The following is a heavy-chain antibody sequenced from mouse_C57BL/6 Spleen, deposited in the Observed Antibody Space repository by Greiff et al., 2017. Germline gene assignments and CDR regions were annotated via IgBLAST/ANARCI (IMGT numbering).Heavy chain of an antibody. Sequence: VQLPQPGAELVKPGASVKLSCKASGYTFTSYWMHWVKQRPGRGLEWIGRIDPNSGGTKYNEKFKSKATLTVDKPSSTAYMQLSSLTSEDSAVYYCARGYGSSSFYAMDYWGQGTSVTVSS. J-gene: IGHJ4*01. D-gene: IGHD1-1*01. CDR1: GYTFTSYW. CDR3: ARGYGSSSFYAMDY. CDR2: IDPNSGGT. V-gene: IGHV1-72*01.